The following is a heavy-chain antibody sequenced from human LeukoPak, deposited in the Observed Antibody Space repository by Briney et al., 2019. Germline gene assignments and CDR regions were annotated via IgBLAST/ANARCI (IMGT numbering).Heavy chain of an antibody. D-gene: IGHD3-10*01. CDR3: ARAKGSYSFDY. J-gene: IGHJ4*02. V-gene: IGHV3-11*01. Sequence: GGSLRLSCAASGFTFSDYYMSWIRQAPGRGLEWVSFISSSGSSIYFADSVKGRFTISRDNAKNSLYLQMNSLRAEDTAVYYCARAKGSYSFDYWGQGTLVTVSS. CDR2: ISSSGSSI. CDR1: GFTFSDYY.